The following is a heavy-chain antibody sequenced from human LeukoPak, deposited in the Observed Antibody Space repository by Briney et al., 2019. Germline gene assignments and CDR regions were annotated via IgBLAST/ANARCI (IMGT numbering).Heavy chain of an antibody. J-gene: IGHJ4*01. CDR1: GFTFSNYW. CDR3: ASASSHRIAAGGDY. D-gene: IGHD6-13*01. V-gene: IGHV3-74*01. CDR2: INNDGSSR. Sequence: GRSLRLSCAASGFTFSNYWMHWVRQGQGKGLVWVSRINNDGSSRHYADSVKGRFTISRDNAKNMMYLQMNSLRAEDTAVYYCASASSHRIAAGGDYWGHGTLVTVSS.